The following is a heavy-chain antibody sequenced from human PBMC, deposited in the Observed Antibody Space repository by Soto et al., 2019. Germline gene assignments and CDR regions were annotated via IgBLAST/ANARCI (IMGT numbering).Heavy chain of an antibody. J-gene: IGHJ4*02. CDR3: AATIFGVVRNSDDY. D-gene: IGHD3-3*01. Sequence: QVQLQESGPGLVKPSQTLSLTCTVSGGSISSGGYYWSWIRQHPGKGLEWIGYIYYSGSTYYNLPLRRRVTISVDTAKNQFSLKLSSVTAADTAVYYCAATIFGVVRNSDDYWGQGTLGTGSS. CDR1: GGSISSGGYY. CDR2: IYYSGST. V-gene: IGHV4-31*03.